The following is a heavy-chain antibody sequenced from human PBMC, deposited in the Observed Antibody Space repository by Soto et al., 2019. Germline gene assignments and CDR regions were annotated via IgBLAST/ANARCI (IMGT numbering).Heavy chain of an antibody. D-gene: IGHD3-10*01. Sequence: QVQLVESGGGVVQPGTSLRLSCAASGSTFSNYGMHWVRQAPGKGLEWVVVVWYDGTTKFYPDSVKGRFTISRDNSNNTLYLQMNSLRVEDTAVYYCATVDNYYGSVFWGQGTLVTVSS. J-gene: IGHJ4*02. CDR2: VWYDGTTK. CDR3: ATVDNYYGSVF. CDR1: GSTFSNYG. V-gene: IGHV3-33*01.